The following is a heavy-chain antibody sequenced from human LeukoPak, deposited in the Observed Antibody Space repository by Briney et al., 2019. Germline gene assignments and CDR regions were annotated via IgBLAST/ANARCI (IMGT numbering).Heavy chain of an antibody. CDR2: IKHDGSEQ. CDR3: ARDRAAAGPDY. J-gene: IGHJ4*02. CDR1: GFSFSSYW. D-gene: IGHD6-13*01. V-gene: IGHV3-7*03. Sequence: LRLSCTASGFSFSSYWMIWVRQAPGKGLEWVANIKHDGSEQHYVDFVKGRFTISRDNTMNSVYLQMNSLRAEDTAVYYCARDRAAAGPDYWGQGTLVTVSS.